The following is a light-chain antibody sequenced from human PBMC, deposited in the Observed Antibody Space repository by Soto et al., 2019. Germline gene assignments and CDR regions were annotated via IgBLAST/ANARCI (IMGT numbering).Light chain of an antibody. V-gene: IGKV1-33*01. CDR2: DAS. Sequence: DIQMTQSPSSLSASVGDRVTITCQASQDNSNYLNWYQQKPGKAPKLLIYDASNMETGIQSRLSGSGSWTVFSFTISILQPEDIATYYCQQYDNLPITFGQGTRLEIK. J-gene: IGKJ5*01. CDR1: QDNSNY. CDR3: QQYDNLPIT.